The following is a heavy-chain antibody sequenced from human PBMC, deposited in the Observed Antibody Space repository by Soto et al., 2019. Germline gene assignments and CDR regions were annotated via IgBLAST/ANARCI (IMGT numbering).Heavy chain of an antibody. Sequence: PSETLSLTCTVSGGSISSYYGRWIRQPPGKGLEWIGYIYYSGSTNYNPSLKSRVTISVDTSKNQFSLKLSSVTAADTAVYYCARLSVYSGYDDNFDYWGQGTLVTVSS. CDR1: GGSISSYY. CDR2: IYYSGST. D-gene: IGHD5-12*01. J-gene: IGHJ4*02. CDR3: ARLSVYSGYDDNFDY. V-gene: IGHV4-59*08.